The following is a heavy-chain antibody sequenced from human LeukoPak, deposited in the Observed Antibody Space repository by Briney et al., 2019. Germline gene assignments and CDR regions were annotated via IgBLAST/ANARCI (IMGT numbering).Heavy chain of an antibody. Sequence: SETLSLTCTVSGGSISNYYWTWIRQPPGKGLEWIGFIYYTGSTDYNPSLKSRVTISLDTSKNQFSLNLSSVTAADTAVYYCARDQGTGTAPWGQGTLVTVSS. CDR3: ARDQGTGTAP. D-gene: IGHD1-1*01. J-gene: IGHJ4*02. V-gene: IGHV4-59*01. CDR2: IYYTGST. CDR1: GGSISNYY.